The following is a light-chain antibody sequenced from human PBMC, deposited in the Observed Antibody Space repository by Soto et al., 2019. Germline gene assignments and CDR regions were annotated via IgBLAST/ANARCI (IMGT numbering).Light chain of an antibody. V-gene: IGLV1-44*01. Sequence: QSVLTQPPSASGTPGQRVTISCSGNTSNIGGSTVSWYQQFPGAAPKLLIYGNTQRPLGVPVRFSASKSDTSASLAISGLQSEDEADYYCATWNDGVFVFGIGTKLTVL. CDR3: ATWNDGVFV. CDR2: GNT. CDR1: TSNIGGST. J-gene: IGLJ1*01.